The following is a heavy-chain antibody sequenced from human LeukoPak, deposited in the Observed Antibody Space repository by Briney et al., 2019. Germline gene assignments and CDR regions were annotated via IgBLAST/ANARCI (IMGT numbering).Heavy chain of an antibody. Sequence: SETLSLTCTVSGGCISTYYWSWIRQPPGKGLEWIGYMYNSGSTNYNPSLKSRVTISIDTSKNQVSLRLSSVTAADTAVYYCARQGSGGRSFDVWGQGTMVTVSS. CDR3: ARQGSGGRSFDV. D-gene: IGHD1-26*01. V-gene: IGHV4-59*08. J-gene: IGHJ3*01. CDR2: MYNSGST. CDR1: GGCISTYY.